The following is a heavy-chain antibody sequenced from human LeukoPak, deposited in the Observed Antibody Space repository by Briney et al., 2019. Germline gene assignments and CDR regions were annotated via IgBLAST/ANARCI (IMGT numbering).Heavy chain of an antibody. J-gene: IGHJ4*02. CDR3: ARGRYAGASPLYYFDY. V-gene: IGHV4-4*07. CDR1: GGSISSYY. D-gene: IGHD5-24*01. Sequence: SETLSLTCTVSGGSISSYYWSWIRQPAGKGLEWIGRIYTSGSTNYNPSLKSRVTMSVDTSKNQFSLKLSSVTAADTAVYYCARGRYAGASPLYYFDYWGQGTLVTVSS. CDR2: IYTSGST.